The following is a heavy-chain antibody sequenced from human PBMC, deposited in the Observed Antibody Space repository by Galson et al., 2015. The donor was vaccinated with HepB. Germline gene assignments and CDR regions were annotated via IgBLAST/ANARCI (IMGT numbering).Heavy chain of an antibody. CDR2: ISYDGSNK. CDR1: GFTFSSYG. CDR3: AKDPWQWLPRVVGMDV. V-gene: IGHV3-30*18. D-gene: IGHD6-19*01. J-gene: IGHJ6*02. Sequence: SLRLSCAASGFTFSSYGMHWVRQAPGKGLEWVAVISYDGSNKYYADSVKGRFTISRDNSKNTLYLQMNSLRAEDTAVYYCAKDPWQWLPRVVGMDVWGQGTTVTVSS.